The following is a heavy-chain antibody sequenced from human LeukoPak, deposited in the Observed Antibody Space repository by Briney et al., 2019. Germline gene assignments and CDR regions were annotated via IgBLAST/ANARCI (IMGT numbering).Heavy chain of an antibody. V-gene: IGHV4-39*01. CDR1: GGSISSTNYY. CDR2: IYYSASS. Sequence: SETLSLTCTVSGGSISSTNYYWGWIRQPPGKGLEWIGSIYYSASSYYNPSLKSRVIISVETSKNQFSPKLSSVTAADTAVYYCVRSNRAPITMVRGAFNCFDPWGQGTLVTVSS. J-gene: IGHJ5*02. CDR3: VRSNRAPITMVRGAFNCFDP. D-gene: IGHD3-10*01.